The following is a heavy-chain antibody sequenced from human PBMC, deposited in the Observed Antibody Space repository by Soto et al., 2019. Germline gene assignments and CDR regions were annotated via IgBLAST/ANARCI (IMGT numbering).Heavy chain of an antibody. Sequence: SETLSLTCAVYGGSFSGYYWSWIRQPPGKGLEWIGEINHSGSTNYNPSLKSRVTISVDKSKNQFSLKLSSVTAADTAVYYCASPGGYYYYGMDVWGQGTTVT. CDR3: ASPGGYYYYGMDV. J-gene: IGHJ6*02. D-gene: IGHD1-26*01. CDR1: GGSFSGYY. V-gene: IGHV4-34*01. CDR2: INHSGST.